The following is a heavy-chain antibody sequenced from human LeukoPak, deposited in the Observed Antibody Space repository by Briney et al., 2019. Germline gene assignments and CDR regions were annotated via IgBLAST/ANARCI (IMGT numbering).Heavy chain of an antibody. CDR2: IYYSGST. V-gene: IGHV4-59*01. J-gene: IGHJ6*02. CDR3: ARDSLDYGMDV. CDR1: GGSISSYY. Sequence: PSKTLSLTCTVSGGSISSYYWSWIRQPPGKGLEWIGYIYYSGSTNYNPSLKSRVTISVDTSKNQLSLKLSSVTAADTAVYYCARDSLDYGMDVWGQGTTVTVSS.